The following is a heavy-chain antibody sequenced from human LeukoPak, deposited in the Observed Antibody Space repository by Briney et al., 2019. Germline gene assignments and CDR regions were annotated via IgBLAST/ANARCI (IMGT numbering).Heavy chain of an antibody. CDR1: GYTFTSYG. CDR3: ARDFLYVWGSYRHSWFDP. CDR2: ISAYNGNT. D-gene: IGHD3-16*02. V-gene: IGHV1-18*01. J-gene: IGHJ5*02. Sequence: ASVKVSCKASGYTFTSYGISWVRQAPGQGLEWMGWISAYNGNTNYAQKLQGRVTMTTDTSTSTAYVELRSLRSDDTAVYYCARDFLYVWGSYRHSWFDPWGQGTLVTVSS.